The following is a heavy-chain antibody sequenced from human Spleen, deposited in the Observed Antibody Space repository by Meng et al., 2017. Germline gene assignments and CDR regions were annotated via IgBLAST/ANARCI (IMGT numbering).Heavy chain of an antibody. J-gene: IGHJ6*02. CDR2: IYHSGST. V-gene: IGHV4-38-2*02. CDR1: GYSISSGYY. D-gene: IGHD6-19*01. CDR3: AREGSEQWLVRGPGMDV. Sequence: SETLSLTCTVSGYSISSGYYWGWIRQPPGKGLEWIGSIYHSGSTYYNPSLKSRVTISVDTSKNQFSLKLSSVTAADTAVYYCAREGSEQWLVRGPGMDVWGQGTTVTVSS.